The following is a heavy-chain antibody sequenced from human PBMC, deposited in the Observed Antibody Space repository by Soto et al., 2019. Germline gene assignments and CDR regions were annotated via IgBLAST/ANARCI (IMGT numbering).Heavy chain of an antibody. J-gene: IGHJ6*02. V-gene: IGHV1-18*01. CDR2: ISAYNGNT. Sequence: QVQLVQSGAEVKKPGASVKVSCKASGYTFTSYGISWVRQAPGQGLEWMGWISAYNGNTNYAQKLQGRVTMTTDTSTSTAYMELRSLRSDDTAVYYCAREGRSSSWYEVNYYYYGMDVWGQGTTVTVSS. CDR1: GYTFTSYG. D-gene: IGHD6-13*01. CDR3: AREGRSSSWYEVNYYYYGMDV.